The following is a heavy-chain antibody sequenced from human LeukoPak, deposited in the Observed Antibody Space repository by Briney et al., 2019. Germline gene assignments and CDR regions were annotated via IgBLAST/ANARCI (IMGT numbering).Heavy chain of an antibody. V-gene: IGHV4-4*07. Sequence: SETLSLTCTVSGGSISSYYWRWIRQPAGKGREGIGRIYTSGSTNYNASLKRRVSISVDTSKNQFSLKLSSVTAADTAVFYCARENSGSYREFDYWGQGTLVTVSS. CDR3: ARENSGSYREFDY. J-gene: IGHJ4*02. D-gene: IGHD1-26*01. CDR1: GGSISSYY. CDR2: IYTSGST.